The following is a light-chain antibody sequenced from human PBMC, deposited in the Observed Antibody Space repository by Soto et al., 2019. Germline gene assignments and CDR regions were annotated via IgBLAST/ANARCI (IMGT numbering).Light chain of an antibody. CDR1: QSVLHSSNNQNY. J-gene: IGKJ3*01. V-gene: IGKV4-1*01. CDR2: WAS. CDR3: QQYYTTPRT. Sequence: DIVMTQSPDSLGVSLGERATINCKSTQSVLHSSNNQNYLAWYQQKPGQPPKLLIYWASTRESGVPDRFSGSGSGTDFTLTISSLQAEDVAVYYCQQYYTTPRTFGPGTKVDIK.